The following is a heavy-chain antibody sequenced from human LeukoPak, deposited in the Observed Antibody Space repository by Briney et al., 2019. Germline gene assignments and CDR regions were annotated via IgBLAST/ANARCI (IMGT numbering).Heavy chain of an antibody. J-gene: IGHJ4*02. D-gene: IGHD3-16*01. V-gene: IGHV3-7*01. Sequence: GGSLRLSCAASGFSFNSDWMDWVRQAPGKGLEWVANIKHDESEKNYLDSVKGRFTISRDNAQNSLYLQMNGLRVEDTAVYYCTRRLDDWGQGALVTVSS. CDR1: GFSFNSDW. CDR3: TRRLDD. CDR2: IKHDESEK.